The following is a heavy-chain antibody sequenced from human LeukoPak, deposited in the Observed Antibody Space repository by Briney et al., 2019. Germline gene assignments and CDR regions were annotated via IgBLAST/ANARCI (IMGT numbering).Heavy chain of an antibody. CDR1: GFTFSSYK. J-gene: IGHJ4*02. D-gene: IGHD4-17*01. CDR3: ARISTTVTSNY. CDR2: ISNSGRTK. V-gene: IGHV3-48*03. Sequence: GGSLRLSCAASGFTFSSYKMNWVRQAPGKGLEWVSYISNSGRTKYYADSVKGRFTISRDNAKNSLYLQMNSLRAEDTAVYYCARISTTVTSNYWGQGTMVTVSS.